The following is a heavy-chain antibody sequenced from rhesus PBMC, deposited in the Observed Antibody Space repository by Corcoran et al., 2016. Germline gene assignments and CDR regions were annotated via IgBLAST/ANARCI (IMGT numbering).Heavy chain of an antibody. CDR2: IYWDDDK. D-gene: IGHD1-1*01. CDR3: ARKPPTAFYFDY. CDR1: GFSSSTSGMG. V-gene: IGHV2-174*01. Sequence: QVTLKESGPALLKPTQTLTLTCTFSGFSSSTSGMGVGWIRQPPGKALEWLALIYWDDDKYSSTSLKSRLTISKDTSKTQFVLTMTNMDPVDTATYYCARKPPTAFYFDYWGQGVLVTVSS. J-gene: IGHJ4*01.